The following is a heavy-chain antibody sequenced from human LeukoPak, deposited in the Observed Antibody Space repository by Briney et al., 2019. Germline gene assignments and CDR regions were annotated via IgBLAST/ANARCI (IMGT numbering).Heavy chain of an antibody. CDR2: ISSSSSYN. J-gene: IGHJ4*02. CDR3: VRAHGTYAPLGY. Sequence: GSLRLSCAASGFTFSSYWMHWVRQAPGKGLEWISSISSSSSYNYYADPAKGRFTISRDNAKRSLVLQMNSLRAEDTAVYYCVRAHGTYAPLGYWGQGTLVTVSS. V-gene: IGHV3-21*01. D-gene: IGHD2-2*01. CDR1: GFTFSSYW.